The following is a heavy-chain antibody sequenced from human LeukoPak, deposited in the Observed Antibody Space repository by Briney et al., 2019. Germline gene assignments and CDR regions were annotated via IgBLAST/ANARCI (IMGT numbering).Heavy chain of an antibody. CDR2: INSDGSST. D-gene: IGHD2-15*01. J-gene: IGHJ5*02. CDR1: GFTFSNYW. V-gene: IGHV3-74*01. CDR3: ARGYCSGGSFSAGWFDP. Sequence: PGGSLRLSCAASGFTFSNYWMHWVRQAPGKGLVWVSRINSDGSSTSYADSVKGRFTISRDNAKNTLYLQMNSLRAEDTAVYYCARGYCSGGSFSAGWFDPWGQGTLVTVSS.